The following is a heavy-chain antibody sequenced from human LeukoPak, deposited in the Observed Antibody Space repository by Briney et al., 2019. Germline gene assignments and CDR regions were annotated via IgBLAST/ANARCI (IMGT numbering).Heavy chain of an antibody. Sequence: SVKVSRKASVYTFTTYDINWERQATGQGLEWMGWMNPNSGNTGYAQKFQGRVTMTRNTSMSTAYMELNSLRSEDTAVYYCARANYYGSGKKDLDYWGQGTLFTVSS. J-gene: IGHJ4*02. CDR2: MNPNSGNT. D-gene: IGHD3-10*01. CDR3: ARANYYGSGKKDLDY. V-gene: IGHV1-8*01. CDR1: VYTFTTYD.